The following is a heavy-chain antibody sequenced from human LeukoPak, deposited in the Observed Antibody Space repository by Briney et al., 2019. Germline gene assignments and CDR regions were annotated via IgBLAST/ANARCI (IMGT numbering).Heavy chain of an antibody. V-gene: IGHV1-2*02. J-gene: IGHJ4*02. D-gene: IGHD5-12*01. CDR1: GYTFTGYS. Sequence: ASVNVSCKASGYTFTGYSMHWVRQAPGQGLEWMGWNNPNSGGTNYAQKFQGRVTMTRDTSISTAYMELSRLRSDDTAVYYCARGRTPPYDEHPYYFDYWGQGTLVTVSS. CDR3: ARGRTPPYDEHPYYFDY. CDR2: NNPNSGGT.